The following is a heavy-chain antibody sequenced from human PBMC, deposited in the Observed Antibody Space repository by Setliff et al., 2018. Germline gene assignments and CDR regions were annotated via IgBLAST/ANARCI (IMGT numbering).Heavy chain of an antibody. J-gene: IGHJ4*02. Sequence: GASVKVSCKASGYTFINYDINWVRQATGQGLEWMGWLNPNISATFYAPKFQGRVTMTRDTSTSTFYMELSNLRSEDTAVYYCARGVGAMGDYWGQGTLVTVSS. CDR2: LNPNISAT. CDR3: ARGVGAMGDY. CDR1: GYTFINYD. V-gene: IGHV1-8*01. D-gene: IGHD1-26*01.